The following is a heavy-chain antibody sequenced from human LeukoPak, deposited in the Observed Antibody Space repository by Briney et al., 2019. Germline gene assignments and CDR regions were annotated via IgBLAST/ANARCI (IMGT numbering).Heavy chain of an antibody. CDR1: GGTFSSYA. V-gene: IGHV1-69*05. CDR2: IIPIFGTA. Sequence: SVKVSCKASGGTFSSYAISWVRQAPGQGLEWMGGIIPIFGTANYAQKFQGRVTITTDESTSTAYMELSSLRSEDTAVYYCARDREAVSGYSYGYKRSYFDYWGQGTLVTVSS. D-gene: IGHD5-18*01. CDR3: ARDREAVSGYSYGYKRSYFDY. J-gene: IGHJ4*02.